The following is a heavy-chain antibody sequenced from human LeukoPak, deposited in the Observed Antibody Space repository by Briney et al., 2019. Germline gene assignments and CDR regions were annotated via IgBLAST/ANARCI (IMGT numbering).Heavy chain of an antibody. V-gene: IGHV4-34*01. CDR2: INRSGSA. J-gene: IGHJ1*01. CDR1: GGSLSGYY. Sequence: SETLSLTCAVYGGSLSGYYWSWIRQPPGRGLEWIGEINRSGSANYNPSLKSRVTVSVDTSKNQFSLKLSSVTAADTAVYYCARDTSGLFQHWGQGTLVTVSS. CDR3: ARDTSGLFQH. D-gene: IGHD3-22*01.